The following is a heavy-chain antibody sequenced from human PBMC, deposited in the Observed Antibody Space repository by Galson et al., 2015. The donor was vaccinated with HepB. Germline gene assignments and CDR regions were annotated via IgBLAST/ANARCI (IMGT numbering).Heavy chain of an antibody. D-gene: IGHD3-10*01. V-gene: IGHV6-1*01. CDR2: TYYKSKWNN. CDR1: GDSVSSNTAA. CDR3: AREPYGSGSADHWFDP. Sequence: CAISGDSVSSNTAAWSWVRQFPSRGLEWLGRTYYKSKWNNDYAVSVKSRIAINPDTSKNQFSLQLNSVTPEDTAVYYCAREPYGSGSADHWFDPWGQGILVTVSS. J-gene: IGHJ5*02.